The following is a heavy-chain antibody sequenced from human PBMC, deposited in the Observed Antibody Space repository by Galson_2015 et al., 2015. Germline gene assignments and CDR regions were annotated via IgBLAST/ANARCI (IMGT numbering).Heavy chain of an antibody. CDR3: ARVRGARGVIQPLYYYYYGMDV. Sequence: DSVKGRFTISRDHSKNTLYLQMNSLRAEDTAVYYCARVRGARGVIQPLYYYYYGMDVWGQGTTVTVSS. V-gene: IGHV3-30*01. J-gene: IGHJ6*02. D-gene: IGHD3-10*01.